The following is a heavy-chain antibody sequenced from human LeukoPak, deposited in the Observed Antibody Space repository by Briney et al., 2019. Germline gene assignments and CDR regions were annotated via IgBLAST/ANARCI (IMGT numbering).Heavy chain of an antibody. V-gene: IGHV1-46*03. Sequence: ASVKVSCMPCGYTFTSYYMHWVRQAPGQGLEWMGIINPSGGSTSYAQKFQVRVTMTRDTSTSTVYMELSSLRSEDTAVYYCAIRYYDSSGQVFDYWGQGTLVTVSS. CDR1: GYTFTSYY. J-gene: IGHJ4*02. D-gene: IGHD3-22*01. CDR3: AIRYYDSSGQVFDY. CDR2: INPSGGST.